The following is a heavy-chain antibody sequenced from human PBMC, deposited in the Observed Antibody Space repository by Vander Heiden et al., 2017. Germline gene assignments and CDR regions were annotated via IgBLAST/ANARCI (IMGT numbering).Heavy chain of an antibody. CDR1: GYTFTSYA. V-gene: IGHV1-3*01. J-gene: IGHJ5*02. Sequence: QVQLVQSGAEVKKPGASVKVSCKASGYTFTSYAMHWVRQAPGQRLEGMGWINAGNGNTKYSQKFQGRVTITRDTSASTAYMELSSLRSEDTAVYYCAALSGVVQGGITRFDPWGQGTLVTVSS. D-gene: IGHD2-15*01. CDR2: INAGNGNT. CDR3: AALSGVVQGGITRFDP.